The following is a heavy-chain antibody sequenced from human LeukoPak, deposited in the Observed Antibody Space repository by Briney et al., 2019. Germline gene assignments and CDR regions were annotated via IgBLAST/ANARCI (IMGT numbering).Heavy chain of an antibody. J-gene: IGHJ4*02. Sequence: GGSLRLSCAASGFTFSRYWMHWVRQAPGKGLMWVSRISPDGSTTLYADSVKGRFTISRDNAKNTLYLQMNSLGAEDTAVYYCARDYGGDHYFDYWGQGALVTVSS. V-gene: IGHV3-74*03. CDR2: ISPDGSTT. D-gene: IGHD4-23*01. CDR1: GFTFSRYW. CDR3: ARDYGGDHYFDY.